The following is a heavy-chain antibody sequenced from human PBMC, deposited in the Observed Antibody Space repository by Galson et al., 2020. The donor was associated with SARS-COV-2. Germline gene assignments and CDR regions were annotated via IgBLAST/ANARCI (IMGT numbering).Heavy chain of an antibody. D-gene: IGHD3-10*01. J-gene: IGHJ6*03. CDR3: AKSDSGSYENYYYFYYMDV. CDR1: GFTFSNYI. V-gene: IGHV3-23*03. Sequence: GGSLRLSCAASGFTFSNYIMSWVRQAPGKGLEWVSVIYSSDTTYYADSVKGRFTISRDNSKNTLYLQMNSLRVEDTAVYYCAKSDSGSYENYYYFYYMDVWGKGTTVTISS. CDR2: IYSSDTT.